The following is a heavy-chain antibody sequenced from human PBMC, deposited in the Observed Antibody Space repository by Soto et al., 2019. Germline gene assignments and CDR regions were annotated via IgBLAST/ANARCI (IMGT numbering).Heavy chain of an antibody. Sequence: EVQLVESGGMLVQPGGSLRLSCAASGLTLSTSSMNWVRQAPGKGLEWISYIRRHTSVKAYADFVKGRFTISRDGAKDWLYLRMDSRRLQQPAVYYFGKVADSDSYTVDRWGQGTLVTVS. CDR1: GLTLSTSS. J-gene: IGHJ5*02. V-gene: IGHV3-48*01. CDR2: IRRHTSVK. CDR3: GKVADSDSYTVDR. D-gene: IGHD2-21*01.